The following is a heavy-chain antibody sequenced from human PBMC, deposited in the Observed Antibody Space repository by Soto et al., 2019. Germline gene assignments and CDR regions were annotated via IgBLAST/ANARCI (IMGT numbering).Heavy chain of an antibody. D-gene: IGHD5-12*01. J-gene: IGHJ6*03. V-gene: IGHV4-59*01. Sequence: SETLSLTCTVSGGSISSYYWSWIRQPPGKGLEWIGYIYYSGSTNYNPSLKSRVPISVDTSKNQFSPKLSSVTAADTAVYYCAREKIVATIPTDYYYMDVWGKGTTVTVSS. CDR1: GGSISSYY. CDR3: AREKIVATIPTDYYYMDV. CDR2: IYYSGST.